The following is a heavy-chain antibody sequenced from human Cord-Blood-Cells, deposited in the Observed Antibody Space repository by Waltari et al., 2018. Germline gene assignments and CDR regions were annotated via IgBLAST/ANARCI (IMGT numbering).Heavy chain of an antibody. CDR1: GFTFSSYG. Sequence: QVQLVESGGGVVQPGRSLRLSCAASGFTFSSYGIHWVRQAPGKGLEWVAVIWYDGSNKNYADSVKGRFTISRDNSKNTLYLQMNSLRAEDTAVYYCARDSPLTGDWYFDLWGRGTLVTVSS. J-gene: IGHJ2*01. D-gene: IGHD7-27*01. V-gene: IGHV3-33*01. CDR3: ARDSPLTGDWYFDL. CDR2: IWYDGSNK.